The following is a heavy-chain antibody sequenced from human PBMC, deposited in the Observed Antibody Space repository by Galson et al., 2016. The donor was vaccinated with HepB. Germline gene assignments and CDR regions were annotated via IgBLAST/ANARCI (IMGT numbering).Heavy chain of an antibody. CDR1: AFTFSNYG. Sequence: SLRLACAESAFTFSNYGMHWVRQAPGKGLEWVAGIWTDGSNKYYGGPVKGRFTISRDNSKNTLYLQMNSLRAEDTAVYYCAKSKGGVWSYYFDYWGQGTLVTVSS. D-gene: IGHD6-19*01. J-gene: IGHJ4*02. V-gene: IGHV3-33*06. CDR3: AKSKGGVWSYYFDY. CDR2: IWTDGSNK.